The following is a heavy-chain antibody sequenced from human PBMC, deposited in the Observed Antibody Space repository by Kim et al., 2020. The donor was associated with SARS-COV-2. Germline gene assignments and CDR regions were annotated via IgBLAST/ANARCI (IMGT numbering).Heavy chain of an antibody. J-gene: IGHJ1*01. V-gene: IGHV3-23*01. CDR2: ISGSGGST. Sequence: WGSLRLSCAASGFTFSSYAMSWVRQAPGKGLEWVSAISGSGGSTYYADSVKGRFTISRDNSKNTLYLQMNSLRAADTAVYYCLDDPRITMVRGVILEYFQHWGQGTLVTVSS. CDR3: LDDPRITMVRGVILEYFQH. D-gene: IGHD3-10*01. CDR1: GFTFSSYA.